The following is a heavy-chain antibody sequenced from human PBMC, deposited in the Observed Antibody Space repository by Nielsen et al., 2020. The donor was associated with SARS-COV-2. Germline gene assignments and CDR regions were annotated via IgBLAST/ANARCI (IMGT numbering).Heavy chain of an antibody. CDR2: INHSGST. D-gene: IGHD2-2*01. CDR1: GGSISSSSYY. J-gene: IGHJ5*02. CDR3: ARAIVVVPAARFDP. V-gene: IGHV4-39*07. Sequence: SETLSLTCTVSGGSISSSSYYWGWIRQPPGKGLEWIGEINHSGSTNYNPSLKSRVTISVDTSKNQFSLKLSSVTAADTAVYYCARAIVVVPAARFDPWGQGTLVTVSS.